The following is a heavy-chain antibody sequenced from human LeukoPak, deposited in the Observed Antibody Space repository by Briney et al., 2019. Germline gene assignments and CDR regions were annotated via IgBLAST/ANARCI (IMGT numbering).Heavy chain of an antibody. V-gene: IGHV3-23*01. J-gene: IGHJ4*02. CDR2: ISGGGGST. D-gene: IGHD3-9*01. CDR3: AKEKALRDYDILTGSFDY. Sequence: GGSLRLSCAASGFTFDDYAMHWVRQAPGKGLEWVSTISGGGGSTDYADSVKGRFTISRDSSRNTLYLQMNSLRAEDTAVYYCAKEKALRDYDILTGSFDYWGQGTLVTVSS. CDR1: GFTFDDYA.